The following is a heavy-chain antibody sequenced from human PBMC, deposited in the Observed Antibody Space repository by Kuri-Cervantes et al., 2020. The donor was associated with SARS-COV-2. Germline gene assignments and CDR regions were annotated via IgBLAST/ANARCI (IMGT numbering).Heavy chain of an antibody. V-gene: IGHV1-69*13. J-gene: IGHJ6*02. CDR3: ASPIQTGGYYYYGMDV. CDR1: GGTFSSYA. D-gene: IGHD5-18*01. CDR2: IIPIFGTA. Sequence: SVKVSCKASGGTFSSYAISWVRQAPGQGLEWMGGIIPIFGTANYAQKFQGRVTITADESTSTAYMELSSLRSEDTAVYCCASPIQTGGYYYYGMDVWGQGTTVTVSS.